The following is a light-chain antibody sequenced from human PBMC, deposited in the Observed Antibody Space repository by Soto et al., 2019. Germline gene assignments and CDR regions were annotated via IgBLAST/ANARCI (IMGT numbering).Light chain of an antibody. CDR3: QQFNNYLLT. CDR2: AAS. V-gene: IGKV1-9*01. CDR1: QGISTY. J-gene: IGKJ5*01. Sequence: IQLTQSPSSLAASVGDRVTITCRASQGISTYLGWYQQRPGKAPKLLIYAASTLQSGVSSRFSGSGSGTDFTLTISSLHPEDFATYYCQQFNNYLLTFGGGTRLEIK.